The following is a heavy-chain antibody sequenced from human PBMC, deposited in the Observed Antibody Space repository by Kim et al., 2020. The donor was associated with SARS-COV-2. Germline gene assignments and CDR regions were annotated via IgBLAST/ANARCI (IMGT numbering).Heavy chain of an antibody. Sequence: SETLSLTCSVSGDSMNNNYWSRARQPPGKGLEWIGYIHYRGTTDYNPSLRGRVTISIDTSKNQFSLNLRSVTAADTAVYYCVRGSPVANNWGQGTLVTVS. CDR1: GDSMNNNY. J-gene: IGHJ4*02. CDR3: VRGSPVANN. D-gene: IGHD2-2*01. CDR2: IHYRGTT. V-gene: IGHV4-59*13.